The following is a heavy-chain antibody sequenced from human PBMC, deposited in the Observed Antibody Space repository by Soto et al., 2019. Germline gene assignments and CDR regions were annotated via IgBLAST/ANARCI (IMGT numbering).Heavy chain of an antibody. CDR1: GGSISSSSYY. J-gene: IGHJ6*02. D-gene: IGHD2-2*01. CDR3: ARHVSLVPAAYYYGMDV. Sequence: QLQLQESGPGLVKPSETLSLTCTVSGGSISSSSYYWGWIRQPPGKGLEWIGSIYYSGSTYYNPLLTRGVTISVATSQHQFPIKLCALTAADTAVYDCARHVSLVPAAYYYGMDVWGQGTTVTVSS. V-gene: IGHV4-39*01. CDR2: IYYSGST.